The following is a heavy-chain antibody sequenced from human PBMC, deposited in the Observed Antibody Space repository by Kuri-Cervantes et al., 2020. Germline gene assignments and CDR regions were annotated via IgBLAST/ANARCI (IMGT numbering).Heavy chain of an antibody. CDR3: ARDGRQLGGAFDI. J-gene: IGHJ3*02. D-gene: IGHD1-1*01. CDR2: ISGSGGST. Sequence: GESLKISCAASGFTFSSYAMSWVRQAPGKGLEWVSAISGSGGSTYYADSVKGRFTISRDNAKNSLYLQMNSLRAEDTAVYYCARDGRQLGGAFDIWGQGTMVTVSS. CDR1: GFTFSSYA. V-gene: IGHV3-23*01.